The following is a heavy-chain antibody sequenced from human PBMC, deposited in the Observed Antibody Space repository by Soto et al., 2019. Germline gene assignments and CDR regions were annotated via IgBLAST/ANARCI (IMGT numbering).Heavy chain of an antibody. V-gene: IGHV3-23*01. D-gene: IGHD5-12*01. CDR1: GFSFTAYI. Sequence: EVHLLESGGDLVQPGGSLRLSCAASGFSFTAYIMSWFRQAPGQGLEWVSAISVSGDKTYYADSGKGRFTISRDDAQNTLYLQLNSLRVDATAIYYCAKGGWLDDCGQGTLVTVSS. CDR3: AKGGWLDD. CDR2: ISVSGDKT. J-gene: IGHJ4*02.